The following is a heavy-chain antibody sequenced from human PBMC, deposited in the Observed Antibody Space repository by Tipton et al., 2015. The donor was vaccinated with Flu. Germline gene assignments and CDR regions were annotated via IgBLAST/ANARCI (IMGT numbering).Heavy chain of an antibody. Sequence: GLVKPSQTLSVTCTVSGGSVSSGGYHWTWIRQFPGKGLEWIGSIYFRDTFYNPSLQSRVTISVDTSKNQFSLKLTSVTAADAAVYYCARDPGAYYEFMTGQRSGNIFDMWGHGTMVTVSS. CDR3: ARDPGAYYEFMTGQRSGNIFDM. J-gene: IGHJ3*02. CDR1: GGSVSSGGYH. CDR2: IYFRDT. D-gene: IGHD3-9*01. V-gene: IGHV4-31*03.